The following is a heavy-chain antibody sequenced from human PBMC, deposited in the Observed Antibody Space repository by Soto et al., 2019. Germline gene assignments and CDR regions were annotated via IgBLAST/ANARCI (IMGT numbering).Heavy chain of an antibody. J-gene: IGHJ4*02. CDR3: ARITFTVRGVPDY. D-gene: IGHD3-10*01. CDR1: GFTFSSYA. V-gene: IGHV3-21*06. Sequence: PGGSLRLSCAASGFTFSSYAMSWVRQAPGKGLEWVSSISSKSTYIYYADSVKGRFTISRDNVKNSLSLQMNSLRADDTAVYYCARITFTVRGVPDYWGQGALVTVSS. CDR2: ISSKSTYI.